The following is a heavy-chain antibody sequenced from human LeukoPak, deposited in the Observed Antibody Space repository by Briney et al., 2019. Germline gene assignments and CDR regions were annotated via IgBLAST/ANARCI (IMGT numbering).Heavy chain of an antibody. V-gene: IGHV4-4*07. D-gene: IGHD1-26*01. J-gene: IGHJ2*01. CDR1: GGSISSYY. CDR2: IYTSGST. Sequence: SETLSLTCTVSGGSISSYYWSWIRQPAGKGLEWIGRIYTSGSTNYNPSLKSRVTMSVDTSKNQFSLKLSSVTAADTAVYYCARVNPERELRDWYFDLWGRGTLVTVSS. CDR3: ARVNPERELRDWYFDL.